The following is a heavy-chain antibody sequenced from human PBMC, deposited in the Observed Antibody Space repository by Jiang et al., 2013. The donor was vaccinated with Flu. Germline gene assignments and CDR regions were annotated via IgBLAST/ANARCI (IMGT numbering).Heavy chain of an antibody. CDR2: ISYTGST. CDR3: ARRTVGGSFRSSWFDP. CDR1: PGSINSHY. D-gene: IGHD3-16*02. J-gene: IGHJ5*02. Sequence: SGPGLVRPSETLSLTCSVSPGSINSHYWSWIRQPPGKGLEWIGYISYTGSTDYNPSLKSRVTMSVGSSKKWFSLRLTSVTAADTAVYYCARRTVGGSFRSSWFDPWGQGTLVTVSS. V-gene: IGHV4-59*11.